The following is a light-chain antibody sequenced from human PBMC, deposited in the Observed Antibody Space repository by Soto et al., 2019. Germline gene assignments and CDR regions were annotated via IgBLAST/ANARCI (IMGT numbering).Light chain of an antibody. CDR1: DNIGSN. J-gene: IGKJ4*01. Sequence: DIQLTQSPASLSASVGDRVTITCRASDNIGSNLNWYQHQTGTAPKLLIYAASSLQGGVPSRFSGSGYGTQFTLTISGLQAEDFATYYCQQGYKILTFGGGTWVDI. V-gene: IGKV1-39*01. CDR3: QQGYKILT. CDR2: AAS.